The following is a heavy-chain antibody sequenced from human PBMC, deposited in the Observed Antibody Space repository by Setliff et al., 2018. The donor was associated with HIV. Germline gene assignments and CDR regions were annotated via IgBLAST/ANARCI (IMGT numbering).Heavy chain of an antibody. CDR3: VRGYCSSTTCYDDYYYMDV. Sequence: SETLSLTCTVSGDSITGHYWNWIRQPPGKGLEWIGYIFYTGSTNYNPSLKSRVTISVDTSKKQFFLKLSSVTAADTAVYYCVRGYCSSTTCYDDYYYMDVWGKGSAVTVYS. CDR1: GDSITGHY. V-gene: IGHV4-59*11. J-gene: IGHJ6*03. D-gene: IGHD2-2*01. CDR2: IFYTGST.